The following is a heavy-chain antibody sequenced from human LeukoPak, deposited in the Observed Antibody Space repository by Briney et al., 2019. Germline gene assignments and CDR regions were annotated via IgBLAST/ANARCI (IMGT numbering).Heavy chain of an antibody. V-gene: IGHV1-18*01. CDR2: ISSFNGYT. CDR3: ARNGRVRRVVKDLFEY. J-gene: IGHJ4*02. CDR1: GYTFTNYG. Sequence: ASVKVSCKASGYTFTNYGLSWVRQAPGQGLEWMGWISSFNGYTNYPQKLQGRVTMTTDTSTSTAYMELRSLRSDDTAMYYCARNGRVRRVVKDLFEYWGQGTLVAVSS. D-gene: IGHD3-10*01.